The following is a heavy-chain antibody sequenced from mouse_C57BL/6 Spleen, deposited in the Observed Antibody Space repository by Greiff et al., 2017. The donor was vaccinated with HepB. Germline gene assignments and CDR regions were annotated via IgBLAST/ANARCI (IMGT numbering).Heavy chain of an antibody. V-gene: IGHV1-82*01. J-gene: IGHJ4*01. CDR3: ARESSGYVYAMDY. D-gene: IGHD3-2*02. CDR2: IYPGDGDT. Sequence: QVQLQQSGPELVKPGASVKISCKASGYAFSSSWMNWVKQRPGKGLEWIGRIYPGDGDTNYNGKFKGKATLTADKSSSTAYMQLSSLTSEDSAVYFCARESSGYVYAMDYWGQGTSVTVSS. CDR1: GYAFSSSW.